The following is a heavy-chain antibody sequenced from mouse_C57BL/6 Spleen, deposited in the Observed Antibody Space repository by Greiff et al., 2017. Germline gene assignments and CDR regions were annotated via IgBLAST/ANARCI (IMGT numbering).Heavy chain of an antibody. CDR2: LYPGDGDT. Sequence: QVQLQQSGPELVKPGASVKISCKASGYAFSSSWMNWVKQRPGKGLEWIGRLYPGDGDTNYNGKFKGKATLTADKSSSTAYMQLSSLTSEDSAVYFCARNSSFAYWGQGTLVTVSA. CDR1: GYAFSSSW. D-gene: IGHD2-12*01. V-gene: IGHV1-82*01. CDR3: ARNSSFAY. J-gene: IGHJ3*01.